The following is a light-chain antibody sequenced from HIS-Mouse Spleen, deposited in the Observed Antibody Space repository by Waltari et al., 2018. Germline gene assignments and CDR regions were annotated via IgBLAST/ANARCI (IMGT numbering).Light chain of an antibody. CDR3: CSYAGSSTFVV. CDR1: SSDVGSYNL. Sequence: QSALTQPASVSGSPGQSITISCTGTSSDVGSYNLVSWYQQHPGKAPKLMIFEGSKRPQGVSKRSPGSKTGNTASLAISGLQAEDEADYYCCSYAGSSTFVVFGGGTKLTVL. CDR2: EGS. V-gene: IGLV2-23*01. J-gene: IGLJ2*01.